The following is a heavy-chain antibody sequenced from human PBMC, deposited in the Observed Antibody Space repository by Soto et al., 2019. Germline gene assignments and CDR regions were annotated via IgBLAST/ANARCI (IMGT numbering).Heavy chain of an antibody. CDR3: ARHLHRITNSQG. V-gene: IGHV4-39*01. Sequence: SETLSLTCSVSGGSISSSSYYWGWIRQPPGKGLEWIGSIYYSGSTYYNPSLKSRVTISVDTSKNQFSLKLSSVTAADTAVYYCARHLHRITNSQGWRQGTLVTVSS. CDR2: IYYSGST. CDR1: GGSISSSSYY. J-gene: IGHJ4*02. D-gene: IGHD3-3*01.